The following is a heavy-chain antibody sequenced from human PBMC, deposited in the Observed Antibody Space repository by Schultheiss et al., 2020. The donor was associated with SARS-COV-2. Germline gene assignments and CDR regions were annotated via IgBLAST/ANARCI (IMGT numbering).Heavy chain of an antibody. J-gene: IGHJ4*02. CDR2: ISGSGGST. Sequence: GESLKISCAASGLTFSRYAMSWVRKAPGKGLEWVSAISGSGGSTYYADSVKGRFTISRDNSKNTLYLQMNSLRAEDTAVYYCAKVGDDYGDYVGDYWGQGTLVTVSS. CDR3: AKVGDDYGDYVGDY. V-gene: IGHV3-23*01. CDR1: GLTFSRYA. D-gene: IGHD4-17*01.